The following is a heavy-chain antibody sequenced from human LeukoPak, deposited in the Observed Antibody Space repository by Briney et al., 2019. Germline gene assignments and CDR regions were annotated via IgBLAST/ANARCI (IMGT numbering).Heavy chain of an antibody. V-gene: IGHV3-21*01. J-gene: IGHJ5*02. Sequence: PGGSLRLSRAASGFTFSSYSMNWVRQAPGKGLEWVSSISSSSSYIYYADSVKGRFTISRDNAKNSLYLQMNSLRAEDTAVYYCATARNCSSTSCYPNWFDPWGQGTLVTVSS. CDR2: ISSSSSYI. CDR1: GFTFSSYS. CDR3: ATARNCSSTSCYPNWFDP. D-gene: IGHD2-2*01.